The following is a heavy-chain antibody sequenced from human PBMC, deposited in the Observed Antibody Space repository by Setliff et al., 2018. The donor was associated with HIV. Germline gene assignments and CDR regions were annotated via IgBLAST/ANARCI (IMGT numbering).Heavy chain of an antibody. J-gene: IGHJ4*02. D-gene: IGHD6-13*01. V-gene: IGHV3-30*02. CDR1: GFTFRDYG. Sequence: GGSLRLSCAASGFTFRDYGMNWVRQAPGKGLEWVAFIWYDASQTYYEDSVKGRCTISRDNSKNTLYLQINSLRHEDTAVYFCAKDISGWFSRQGSDYWGQGTLVTVSS. CDR2: IWYDASQT. CDR3: AKDISGWFSRQGSDY.